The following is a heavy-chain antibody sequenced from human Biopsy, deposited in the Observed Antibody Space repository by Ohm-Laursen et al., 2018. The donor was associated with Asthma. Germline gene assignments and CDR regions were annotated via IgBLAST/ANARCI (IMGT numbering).Heavy chain of an antibody. V-gene: IGHV4-30-4*01. CDR2: AHFSGST. CDR1: GGYIDSHDWS. D-gene: IGHD4-17*01. Sequence: SETLSLTCTASGGYIDSHDWSWCWIRQSPGKGLQWLGYAHFSGSTHYNPSLDRRIRMSVDTSKSRVSLSLTSVSAADTAVYFCARVRRYGDIFFGMDVWGQGTTVTVSS. J-gene: IGHJ6*01. CDR3: ARVRRYGDIFFGMDV.